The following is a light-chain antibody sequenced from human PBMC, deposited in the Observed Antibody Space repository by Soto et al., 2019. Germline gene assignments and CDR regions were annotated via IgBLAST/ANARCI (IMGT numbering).Light chain of an antibody. CDR3: KSSNTAPPT. Sequence: DIQMTPSRSSMSSSMGSRFASTCLANQAISNSLAWYQQKPGKPPQLLIYAASTLQSGVTSRFSGSGSGTDFTLTISGMQPEDLATYYCKSSNTAPPTFGKGTRVEIK. CDR1: QAISNS. CDR2: AAS. V-gene: IGKV1-27*01. J-gene: IGKJ5*01.